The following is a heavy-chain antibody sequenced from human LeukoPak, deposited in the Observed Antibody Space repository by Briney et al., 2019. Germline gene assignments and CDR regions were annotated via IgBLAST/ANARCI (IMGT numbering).Heavy chain of an antibody. J-gene: IGHJ4*02. V-gene: IGHV4-34*01. Sequence: SETLSLTCAVYGGSFSGYYWSWIRQPPGKGLEWIGEINHSGSTNYNPSLKSRVTISVDTSKNQFSLKLSSVTAADTAVYYCARGGKGYGGNLVYFDYWGQGTPVTVSS. D-gene: IGHD4-23*01. CDR3: ARGGKGYGGNLVYFDY. CDR1: GGSFSGYY. CDR2: INHSGST.